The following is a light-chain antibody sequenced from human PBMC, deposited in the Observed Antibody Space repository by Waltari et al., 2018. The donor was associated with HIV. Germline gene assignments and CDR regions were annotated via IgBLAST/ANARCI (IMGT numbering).Light chain of an antibody. CDR2: EDN. Sequence: SYELTQPSSVSVSPGQTAILTCSGNKLVDKYICWYQQKSGQSPVLVIYEDNKRPSGIPERFSGSNSGNTATLTISGTQAMDESDYYCQTWDSGTAVFGGGTKLTVL. CDR1: KLVDKY. V-gene: IGLV3-1*01. CDR3: QTWDSGTAV. J-gene: IGLJ2*01.